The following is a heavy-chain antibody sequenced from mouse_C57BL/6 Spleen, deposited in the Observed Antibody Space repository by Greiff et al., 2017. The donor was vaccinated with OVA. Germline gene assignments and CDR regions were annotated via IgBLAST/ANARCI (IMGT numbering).Heavy chain of an antibody. Sequence: QVQLQQSGAELVRPGTSVKVSCKASGYAFTNYLIEWVKQRPGQGLEWIGVINPGSGGTNYNEKFKGKATLTADKSSSTAYMQLSRLTSEDAAVYFCERDWDGDYWGQGTALTVSS. V-gene: IGHV1-54*01. D-gene: IGHD4-1*01. J-gene: IGHJ2*01. CDR2: INPGSGGT. CDR3: ERDWDGDY. CDR1: GYAFTNYL.